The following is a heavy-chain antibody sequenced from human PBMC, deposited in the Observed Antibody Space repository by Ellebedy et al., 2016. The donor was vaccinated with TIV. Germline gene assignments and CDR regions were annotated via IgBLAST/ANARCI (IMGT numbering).Heavy chain of an antibody. CDR1: GFTFSTRW. CDR2: INGDGSEK. V-gene: IGHV3-7*03. CDR3: ATDLNWASS. D-gene: IGHD7-27*01. Sequence: PGGSLRLSCAASGFTFSTRWMTWVRQAPGKGLEWVANINGDGSEKFYVDSVKGRFTVSRDNAKSSLYLHMFSLRAEDTAVYYFATDLNWASSWGQGSLVTVSS. J-gene: IGHJ1*01.